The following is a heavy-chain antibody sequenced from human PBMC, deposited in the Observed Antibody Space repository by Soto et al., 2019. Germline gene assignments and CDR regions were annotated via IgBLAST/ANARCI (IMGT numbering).Heavy chain of an antibody. D-gene: IGHD2-8*01. CDR3: VSQRTSVLTQAYFDY. J-gene: IGHJ4*02. Sequence: PXETLSPTCTVSGCSVSNSNYYWSLIRQSPGKGLEWIGGVYYRWRSYSNSSVKRRVTCSVDTPKNQYSLNLNSVTASATAVYFCVSQRTSVLTQAYFDYWGPGALVTVSS. CDR1: GCSVSNSNYY. V-gene: IGHV4-39*01. CDR2: VYYRWRS.